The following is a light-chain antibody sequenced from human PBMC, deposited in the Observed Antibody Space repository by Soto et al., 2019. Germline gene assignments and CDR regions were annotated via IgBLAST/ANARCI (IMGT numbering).Light chain of an antibody. CDR1: QSVDSNY. CDR3: QQYGTPRSVT. Sequence: EIFLTQSPCTLSLSPGEEATLSCRASQSVDSNYLAWYQQKPGHTPRLIIYGPSGRADGIPHRFSGSGFGTDFTLTISKVEPEDFAVYYCQQYGTPRSVTFGQGTRLEIK. V-gene: IGKV3-20*01. CDR2: GPS. J-gene: IGKJ5*01.